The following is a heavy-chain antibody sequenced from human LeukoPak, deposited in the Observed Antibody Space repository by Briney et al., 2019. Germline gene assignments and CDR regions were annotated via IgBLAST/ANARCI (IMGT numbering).Heavy chain of an antibody. CDR2: INHSGST. CDR3: ARRYSSGFYYFDY. V-gene: IGHV4-34*01. CDR1: GRSFSGYY. J-gene: IGHJ4*02. Sequence: SETLSLTCAVYGRSFSGYYWSWIRQPPGKGLQWIGEINHSGSTNYNPSLKSRVTMSVDTSKSQFSLKLNSVTAADTAVYYCARRYSSGFYYFDYWGQGALVTVSS. D-gene: IGHD6-19*01.